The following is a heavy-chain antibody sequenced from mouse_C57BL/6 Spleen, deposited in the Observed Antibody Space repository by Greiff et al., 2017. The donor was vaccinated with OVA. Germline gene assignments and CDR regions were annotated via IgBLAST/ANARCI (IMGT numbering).Heavy chain of an antibody. CDR2: ISYDGSN. V-gene: IGHV3-6*01. CDR3: AKGYYYVDY. J-gene: IGHJ2*01. CDR1: GYSITSGYY. Sequence: ESGPGLVKPSQSLSLTCSVTGYSITSGYYWNWIRQFPGNKLEWMGYISYDGSNNYNPSLKNRISITRDTSKNQFFLKLKSVTTEDTATYYCAKGYYYVDYWGQGTTLTVSS.